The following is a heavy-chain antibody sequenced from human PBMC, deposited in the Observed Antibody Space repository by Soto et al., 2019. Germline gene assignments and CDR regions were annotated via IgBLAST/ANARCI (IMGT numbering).Heavy chain of an antibody. D-gene: IGHD1-26*01. J-gene: IGHJ6*01. Sequence: VGSVRLSCASSVFTFSDYYLTWIRQSPGKGLEWVSHVSSTSSNTNYADSVKGRFTISRDNTNNSLYLQMNSLRVEDTAVYYCARYSGSLHQVDYYYGIEVWGQGTTVNVSS. CDR3: ARYSGSLHQVDYYYGIEV. V-gene: IGHV3-11*06. CDR2: VSSTSSNT. CDR1: VFTFSDYY.